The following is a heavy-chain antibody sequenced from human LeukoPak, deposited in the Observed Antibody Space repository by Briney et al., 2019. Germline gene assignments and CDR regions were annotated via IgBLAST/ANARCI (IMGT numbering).Heavy chain of an antibody. Sequence: GGSLRLSCAASGFTFSSYGMHWVRQAPGKGLEWVAVISYDGSNKYYADSVKGRFTISRDNSKNTLYLQMNSLRAEDTAVYYCARDPYCGGDCYSGWFDPWGQGTLVTVSS. J-gene: IGHJ5*02. CDR1: GFTFSSYG. CDR3: ARDPYCGGDCYSGWFDP. CDR2: ISYDGSNK. D-gene: IGHD2-21*02. V-gene: IGHV3-30*19.